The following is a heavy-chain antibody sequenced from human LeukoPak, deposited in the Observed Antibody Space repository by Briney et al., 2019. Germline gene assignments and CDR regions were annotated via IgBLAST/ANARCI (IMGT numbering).Heavy chain of an antibody. Sequence: SETLSLTCTVSGGSNSSSSYYWGWIRQPPGKGLEWIGSIYYSGSTYYNPSLKSRVTISVDTSKNQFSLKLSSVTAADTAVYYCARLIVCWFDPWGQGTLVTVSS. V-gene: IGHV4-39*01. D-gene: IGHD3-22*01. CDR1: GGSNSSSSYY. J-gene: IGHJ5*02. CDR2: IYYSGST. CDR3: ARLIVCWFDP.